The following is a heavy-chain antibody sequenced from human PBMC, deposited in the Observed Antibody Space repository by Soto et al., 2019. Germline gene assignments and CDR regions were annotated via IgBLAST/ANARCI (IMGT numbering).Heavy chain of an antibody. CDR1: GVSISSGSYY. V-gene: IGHV4-31*03. J-gene: IGHJ6*02. CDR3: ARASFGESSGMDV. D-gene: IGHD3-10*01. Sequence: QVQLQESGPGLVKPSQTLSLTCTVSGVSISSGSYYWSWIRQRPGKGLEWIGYIFYSGTTYYNPSLKRRVNISVDTSKNQSSHNLSAVAAADTAVYHCARASFGESSGMDVWGQGTTVTFSS. CDR2: IFYSGTT.